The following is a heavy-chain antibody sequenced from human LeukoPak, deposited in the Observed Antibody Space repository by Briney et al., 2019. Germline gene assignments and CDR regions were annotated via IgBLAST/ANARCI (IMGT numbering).Heavy chain of an antibody. V-gene: IGHV3-23*01. J-gene: IGHJ4*02. CDR1: GFTFNTYA. CDR3: AKGKLYSGGPHFDS. CDR2: ISGSGGIT. D-gene: IGHD1-26*01. Sequence: GGSLRLSCAASGFTFNTYAMNWVRQAPGRGLEWVSAISGSGGITYYADSVKGRFTISRDNSKNTLYLQMNSLRAEDTAVYYCAKGKLYSGGPHFDSWGQGTLVTVSS.